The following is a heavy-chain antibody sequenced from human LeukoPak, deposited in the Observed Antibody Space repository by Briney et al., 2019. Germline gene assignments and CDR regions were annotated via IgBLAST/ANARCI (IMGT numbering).Heavy chain of an antibody. V-gene: IGHV3-21*04. J-gene: IGHJ4*02. CDR3: AKPTLQSDAGNIVVVPAVPDY. Sequence: GGSLRLSCAASGFTFSSYSMNWVRQAPGKGLEWVSSISSSSSYIYYADSVKGRFTISRDNAKNSLYLQMNSLRAEDTAVYYCAKPTLQSDAGNIVVVPAVPDYWGQGTLVTVSS. CDR2: ISSSSSYI. CDR1: GFTFSSYS. D-gene: IGHD2-2*01.